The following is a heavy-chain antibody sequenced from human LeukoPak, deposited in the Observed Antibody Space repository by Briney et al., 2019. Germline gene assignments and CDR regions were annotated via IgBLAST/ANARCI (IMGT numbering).Heavy chain of an antibody. J-gene: IGHJ3*02. CDR1: GGSISSSSYY. CDR2: IYYSGST. Sequence: SETLSLTCTVSGGSISSSSYYWGWIRQPPGKGLEWIGSIYYSGSTYYNPSLKSRVTISVDTSKNQFSLKLSSVTAADTAVYYCARPMNHDSDAFDIWGQGTMVTVSS. CDR3: ARPMNHDSDAFDI. D-gene: IGHD3-22*01. V-gene: IGHV4-39*01.